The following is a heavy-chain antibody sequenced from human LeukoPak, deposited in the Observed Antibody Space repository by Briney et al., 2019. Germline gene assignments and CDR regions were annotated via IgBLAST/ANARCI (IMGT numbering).Heavy chain of an antibody. J-gene: IGHJ4*02. V-gene: IGHV4-39*01. D-gene: IGHD2-8*02. CDR1: GGSISSSSYY. CDR2: IFYSGGT. Sequence: PSQTLSLTCTVSGGSISSSSYYWGWIRQPPGKGLEWIGSIFYSGGTYYNPSLKSRVTISVDTSKNQFSLKLSSVTAADTAVYYCARQELVVNYWGQGTLVTVSS. CDR3: ARQELVVNY.